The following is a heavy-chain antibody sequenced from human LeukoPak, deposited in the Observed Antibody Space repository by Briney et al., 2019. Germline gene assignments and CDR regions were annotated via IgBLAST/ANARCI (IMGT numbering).Heavy chain of an antibody. Sequence: SETLSLTCAVYGGSFSGYYWSWIRQPPGKGLEWIGEINHSGSTNYNPSPKSRVTISVVTSKNQFSLKLMSVTAADTAVYHWARVHITMVRGVIITYYFDYWGKGTLVTVSS. J-gene: IGHJ4*02. V-gene: IGHV4-34*01. CDR3: ARVHITMVRGVIITYYFDY. CDR1: GGSFSGYY. CDR2: INHSGST. D-gene: IGHD3-10*01.